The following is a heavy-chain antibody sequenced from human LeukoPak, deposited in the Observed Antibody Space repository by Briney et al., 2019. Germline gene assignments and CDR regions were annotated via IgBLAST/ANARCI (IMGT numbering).Heavy chain of an antibody. CDR2: INGPGGT. CDR3: ARVGGGSDPYYAMDV. CDR1: GYSISSNYY. J-gene: IGHJ6*02. V-gene: IGHV4-38-2*02. D-gene: IGHD2-15*01. Sequence: KPSETLSLTCTVSGYSISSNYYWGWVRQPPGKGLQLIGSINGPGGTYYTPSLKSRVTISVDTSKNQFSLQLNSVTDADTAVYYCARVGGGSDPYYAMDVWGQGTTVTVSS.